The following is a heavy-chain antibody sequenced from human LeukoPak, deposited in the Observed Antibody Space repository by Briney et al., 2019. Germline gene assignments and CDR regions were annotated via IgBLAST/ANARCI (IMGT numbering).Heavy chain of an antibody. CDR2: ISGSGGST. Sequence: GGSLRLSCAASGFTFSSYAMSWVRQAPGKGLEWVSAISGSGGSTYYADSVKGRLTISRDNSKNTLYLQMNSLRAEDTAVYYCAKDRAPGGCSSTSCQIRWGQGTLVTVSS. J-gene: IGHJ4*02. V-gene: IGHV3-23*01. D-gene: IGHD2-2*01. CDR1: GFTFSSYA. CDR3: AKDRAPGGCSSTSCQIR.